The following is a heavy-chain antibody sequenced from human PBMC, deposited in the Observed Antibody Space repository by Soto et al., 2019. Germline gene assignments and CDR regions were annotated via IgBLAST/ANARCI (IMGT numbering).Heavy chain of an antibody. CDR3: AREDDGGDSLDV. V-gene: IGHV4-30-4*08. CDR2: IHHSGSI. D-gene: IGHD2-21*02. CDR1: GDSISSDYHH. J-gene: IGHJ6*02. Sequence: TLSLTCTVSGDSISSDYHHWTWIRQSPGKGLEWIGYIHHSGSILYNPSLKSRVTISVDTSKNQFSLHLTSVTAADTAVYFCAREDDGGDSLDVWGQGTTVTVSS.